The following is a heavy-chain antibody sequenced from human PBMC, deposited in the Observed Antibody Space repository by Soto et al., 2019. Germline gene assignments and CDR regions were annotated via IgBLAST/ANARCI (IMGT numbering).Heavy chain of an antibody. CDR1: WFSFSDGAVG. Sequence: QITLKESGPTLVKPTQTLTLTCTFSWFSFSDGAVGVGWFRQSPGKAPEWLAIYYWDDDEWHSPSLRTRLTISYETARSQVVLSMVAMDPQDTAKYFCARGRRRESCWGCDCYYFDFWGQGLLDAASP. CDR3: ARGRRRESCWGCDCYYFDF. J-gene: IGHJ4*02. CDR2: YYWDDDE. V-gene: IGHV2-5*02. D-gene: IGHD2-21*01.